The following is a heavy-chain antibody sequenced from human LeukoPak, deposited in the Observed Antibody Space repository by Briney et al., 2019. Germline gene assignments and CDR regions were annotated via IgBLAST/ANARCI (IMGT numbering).Heavy chain of an antibody. J-gene: IGHJ4*02. D-gene: IGHD2-2*01. CDR1: GFAFSSYD. Sequence: PGGSLRLSCAASGFAFSSYDMHWVRQAPGKGLEWVAFIRHDGTNKYYADFVKGRFTISRDNSKKTLFLQMSSLRAEDTAMYYCAKVGYCSDSRCYQFDYWGQGTLVTVSS. CDR2: IRHDGTNK. V-gene: IGHV3-30*02. CDR3: AKVGYCSDSRCYQFDY.